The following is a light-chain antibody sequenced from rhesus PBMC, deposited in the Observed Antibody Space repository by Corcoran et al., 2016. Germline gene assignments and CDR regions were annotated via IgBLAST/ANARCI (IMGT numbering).Light chain of an antibody. CDR3: QQYNSLPLWT. CDR2: YAN. Sequence: DIQMTQSPSSLSASVGDRVTITCRASQGISSSLNWYQQKQGKDPNLLIYYANLFESGVHSRFSGSGSGTEFTLTISSLQPEDFATYYCQQYNSLPLWTFGQGTKVEIK. V-gene: IGKV1-32*01. J-gene: IGKJ1*01. CDR1: QGISSS.